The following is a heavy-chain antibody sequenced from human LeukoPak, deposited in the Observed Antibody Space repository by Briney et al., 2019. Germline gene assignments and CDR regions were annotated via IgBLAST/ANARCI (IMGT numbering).Heavy chain of an antibody. CDR1: EFAFSSYS. Sequence: PGGYLRLSCAAPEFAFSSYSLHWVRQAPCKGLEWVGVISYDGSNKYYADSVKGRFTISRDNSKNTLYLQMNSLRAEDTAVYYCAKIDASSSWYSDYWGQGTLVTVSS. CDR3: AKIDASSSWYSDY. V-gene: IGHV3-30*18. CDR2: ISYDGSNK. D-gene: IGHD6-13*01. J-gene: IGHJ4*02.